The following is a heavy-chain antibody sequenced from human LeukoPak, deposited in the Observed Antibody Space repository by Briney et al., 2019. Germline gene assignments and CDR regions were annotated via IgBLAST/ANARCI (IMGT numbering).Heavy chain of an antibody. J-gene: IGHJ3*02. V-gene: IGHV4-59*12. CDR1: GGSISTYY. D-gene: IGHD3-22*01. CDR3: ARDIYDSSGFSAFDI. CDR2: IYYSGST. Sequence: PSETLSLTCTVSGGSISTYYWNWIRQPPGKGLEWIGNIYYSGSTNYNPSLKSRVTISVDTSKNQFSLKLSSVTAADTAVYYCARDIYDSSGFSAFDIWGQGTMVTVSS.